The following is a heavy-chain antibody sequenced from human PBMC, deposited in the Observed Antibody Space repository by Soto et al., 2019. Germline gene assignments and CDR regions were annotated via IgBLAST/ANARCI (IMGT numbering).Heavy chain of an antibody. Sequence: EVQLVESGGGLVQSGGSLRLSCAASGFSVSNNHMCWVRQAPGKGLEWVSLIYSGGSTSYTDSVKGRFTISRDNSKNTLDLQMSSLRAEDTAVYYCSSGRSGDWGQGTLVTVSS. CDR3: SSGRSGD. CDR1: GFSVSNNH. CDR2: IYSGGST. V-gene: IGHV3-66*01. D-gene: IGHD3-10*01. J-gene: IGHJ4*02.